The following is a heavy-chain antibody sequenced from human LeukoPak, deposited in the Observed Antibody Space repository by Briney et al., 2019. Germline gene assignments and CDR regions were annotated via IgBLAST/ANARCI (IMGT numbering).Heavy chain of an antibody. CDR2: INNDGTYT. V-gene: IGHV3-74*01. Sequence: GGSLRLSCAASGFTFSSYWFHWVRHTPGKGLVWVARINNDGTYTTYADSVKGRFTISRDNAQNTLYLQMNSLTAEDTGVYYCAREVLAAGKTHDYWGQGTLLTVSS. CDR1: GFTFSSYW. J-gene: IGHJ4*02. CDR3: AREVLAAGKTHDY. D-gene: IGHD6-13*01.